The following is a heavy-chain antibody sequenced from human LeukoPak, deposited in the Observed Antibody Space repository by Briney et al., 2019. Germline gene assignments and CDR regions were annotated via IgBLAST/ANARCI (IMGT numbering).Heavy chain of an antibody. J-gene: IGHJ3*01. D-gene: IGHD1-14*01. CDR3: VVVVEPPDSDGFDV. Sequence: HPGGSLRLSCAASGFTFCNSWVHWVRHAPGKGLVWVSLINADGSTTTYADSVKGRFTISRDNARNTVSLQMNSLTIEDTAVYYCVVVVEPPDSDGFDVWGQGTMVTVSS. CDR1: GFTFCNSW. V-gene: IGHV3-74*01. CDR2: INADGSTT.